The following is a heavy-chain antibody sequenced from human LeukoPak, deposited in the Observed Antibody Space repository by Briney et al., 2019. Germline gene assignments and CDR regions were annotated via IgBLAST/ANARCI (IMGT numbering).Heavy chain of an antibody. CDR3: ARSKYSREGFDY. V-gene: IGHV3-30*03. D-gene: IGHD6-6*01. CDR2: ISYDGSNK. CDR1: GFTFSSYS. Sequence: GGSLRLSCAASGFTFSSYSMNWVRQAPGKGLEWVAVISYDGSNKYYADSVKGRFTISRDNSKNTLYLQMNSLRAEDTAVYYCARSKYSREGFDYWGQGTLVTVSS. J-gene: IGHJ4*02.